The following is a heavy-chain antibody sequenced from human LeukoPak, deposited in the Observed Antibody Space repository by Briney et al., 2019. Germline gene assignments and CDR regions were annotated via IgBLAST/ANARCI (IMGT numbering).Heavy chain of an antibody. Sequence: GGSLRLSCAASGFTFSSYAMHWVRQAPGKGLEWVAVISYDGSNKYYADSVKGRFTISRDNSKNTLYLQMNSLRAEDTAVYYCARDFPTYGDYSYYFVYWGQGALVTVSS. D-gene: IGHD4-17*01. CDR1: GFTFSSYA. J-gene: IGHJ4*02. CDR3: ARDFPTYGDYSYYFVY. V-gene: IGHV3-30*04. CDR2: ISYDGSNK.